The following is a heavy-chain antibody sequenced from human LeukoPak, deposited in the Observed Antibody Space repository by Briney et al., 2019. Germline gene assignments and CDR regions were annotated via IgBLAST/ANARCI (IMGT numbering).Heavy chain of an antibody. CDR3: ARLSCSDTICPTLPYNHFDP. D-gene: IGHD2-15*01. CDR1: GGSISSGGYS. Sequence: PSETLSLTCAVSGGSISSGGYSWSWIRQPPGKGLEWIGYIYHSGSTYYNPSLKSRVTISVDRSKNQFSLKLSSVTAADTAVYYCARLSCSDTICPTLPYNHFDPWGQGTLVTVSS. J-gene: IGHJ5*02. CDR2: IYHSGST. V-gene: IGHV4-30-2*01.